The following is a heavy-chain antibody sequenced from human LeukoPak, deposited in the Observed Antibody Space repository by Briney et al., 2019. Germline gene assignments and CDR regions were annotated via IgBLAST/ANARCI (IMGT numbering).Heavy chain of an antibody. CDR1: GFTFSSYS. CDR2: ISSSSSYI. D-gene: IGHD4-11*01. CDR3: ARVRSVTNDY. J-gene: IGHJ4*02. V-gene: IGHV3-21*01. Sequence: GGSLRLSCAASGFTFSSYSMNWVRQAPGKGLEWVSSISSSSSYIYYADSVKGRFTISRDNAKKSLYLQMNSLRAEDTAVYYCARVRSVTNDYWGQGTLVTVSS.